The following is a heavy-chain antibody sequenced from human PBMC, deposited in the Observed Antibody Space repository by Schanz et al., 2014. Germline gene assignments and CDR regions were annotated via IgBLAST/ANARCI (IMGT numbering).Heavy chain of an antibody. CDR3: ARYGFRKFGVVYGLAV. J-gene: IGHJ6*02. V-gene: IGHV3-11*01. CDR2: VSSYDTTV. Sequence: QAQLLESGGGLFKPGGSLRLSCAGSGFTFADYYMTWIRQAPGKGLEWISYVSSYDTTVSYADSVKGRFTISRDNAKTSVYLQMNSLRVEDTAVYYCARYGFRKFGVVYGLAVWGQGTPVTVS. CDR1: GFTFADYY. D-gene: IGHD3-3*01.